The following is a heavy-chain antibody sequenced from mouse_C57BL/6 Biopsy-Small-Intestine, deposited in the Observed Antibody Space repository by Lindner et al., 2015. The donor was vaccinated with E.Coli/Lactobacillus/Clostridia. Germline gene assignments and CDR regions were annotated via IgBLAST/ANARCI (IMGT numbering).Heavy chain of an antibody. Sequence: VQLQESGAELVKPGASVKISCKVSGYAFSSYWMHWVKQRPGKGLEWIGQIYPGDGDTNYNGKFKGKATLTADKSSSTAYMQLSSLTSEDSAVYFCARGDYGSSYGAMDYWGQGTSVTVSS. CDR1: GYAFSSYW. CDR2: IYPGDGDT. J-gene: IGHJ4*01. V-gene: IGHV1-80*01. D-gene: IGHD1-1*01. CDR3: ARGDYGSSYGAMDY.